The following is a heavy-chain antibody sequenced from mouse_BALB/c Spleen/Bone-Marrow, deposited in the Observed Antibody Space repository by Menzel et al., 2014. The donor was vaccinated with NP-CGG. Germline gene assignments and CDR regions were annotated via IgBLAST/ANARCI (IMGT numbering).Heavy chain of an antibody. Sequence: QVQLQQSGAELARPGASVKMSCQASGYTFTRYTMHWEKKRPGQGLEWIGYIIPNSGYSNYNHKFKDKATLTADKSSSTVYVQLSSLTSEDSAVYYCTIRYYAMDYWGQGTSVTVSS. CDR3: TIRYYAMDY. CDR2: IIPNSGYS. V-gene: IGHV1-4*01. J-gene: IGHJ4*01. CDR1: GYTFTRYT. D-gene: IGHD1-1*01.